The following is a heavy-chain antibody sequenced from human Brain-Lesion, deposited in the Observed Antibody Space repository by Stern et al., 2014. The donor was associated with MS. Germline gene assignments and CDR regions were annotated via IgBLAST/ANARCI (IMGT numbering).Heavy chain of an antibody. J-gene: IGHJ4*02. V-gene: IGHV1-24*01. CDR1: GYTLTELS. D-gene: IGHD1-26*01. CDR3: ATLSPGAGGNYYRHFDY. Sequence: DQLVESGAEVKKPGASVKVSCKVSGYTLTELSMHWVRQAPRKGLEWMGGFYPEDGETIYAQKFQGRVTMTEDTSTDTAYMELSSLRSEDTAVYYCATLSPGAGGNYYRHFDYWGQGTLVTVSS. CDR2: FYPEDGET.